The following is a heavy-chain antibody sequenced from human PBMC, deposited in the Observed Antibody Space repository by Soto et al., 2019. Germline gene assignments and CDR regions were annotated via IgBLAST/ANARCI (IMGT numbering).Heavy chain of an antibody. J-gene: IGHJ4*02. V-gene: IGHV3-33*01. CDR2: IWNDGIRK. Sequence: SLRLSCAASGFTFSKYGMHWVRQAPGKGLEWVALIWNDGIRKVYVDSVKGRFTISRDNSKNTLDLQMNNLRDEDTAVYYCARDDDNDANALDYWGPGTLVTVS. CDR3: ARDDDNDANALDY. CDR1: GFTFSKYG.